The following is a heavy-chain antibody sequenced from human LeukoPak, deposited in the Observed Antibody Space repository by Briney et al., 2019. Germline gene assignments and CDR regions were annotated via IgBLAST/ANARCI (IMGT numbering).Heavy chain of an antibody. D-gene: IGHD5-24*01. CDR1: GGSISSYY. CDR2: IYYSGST. J-gene: IGHJ1*01. Sequence: SETLSLTCTVSGGSISSYYCSWIRQPPGKGLEWIGYIYYSGSTNYNPSLKSRVTISVDTSKNQFSLKLSSVTAADTAVYYCARGSRDGYNLEYFQHWGQGTLVTVSS. CDR3: ARGSRDGYNLEYFQH. V-gene: IGHV4-59*01.